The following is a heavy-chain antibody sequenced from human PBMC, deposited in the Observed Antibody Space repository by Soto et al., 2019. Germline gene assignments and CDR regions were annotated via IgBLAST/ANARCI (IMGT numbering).Heavy chain of an antibody. J-gene: IGHJ4*02. V-gene: IGHV2-5*02. CDR2: FYWDDDK. CDR3: AHALRRRDCSGGRCYWCDY. Sequence: QITLKESGPTLVKPTQTLALTCTFSGFSLSPSGVGVGWIRQAPGKALEWLAVFYWDDDKRYRPSLKSRLTINKDASKTQVVLIMTNMDPVDRATYYCAHALRRRDCSGGRCYWCDYWGQGTLVTVSS. D-gene: IGHD2-15*01. CDR1: GFSLSPSGVG.